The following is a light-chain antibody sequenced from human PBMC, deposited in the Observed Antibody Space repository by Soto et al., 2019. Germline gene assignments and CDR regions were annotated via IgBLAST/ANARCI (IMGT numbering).Light chain of an antibody. J-gene: IGKJ2*01. V-gene: IGKV3-15*01. Sequence: ERVMTQSPATLSVSPGGRATLSCRASQSVSSYLAWYQQRPGQPPRLLIYRASTSATNIPARFSGSGSGTELSLTISSLQSEDFAVYYCQQYSTWPPRYTFGQGTKLEI. CDR1: QSVSSY. CDR2: RAS. CDR3: QQYSTWPPRYT.